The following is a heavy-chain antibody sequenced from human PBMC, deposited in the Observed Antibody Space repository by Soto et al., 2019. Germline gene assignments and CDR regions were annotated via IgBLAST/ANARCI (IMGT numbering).Heavy chain of an antibody. Sequence: PGGSPRLSYAASGFTFSSHSMSWVRQDPGKGLEWVSVVSGSGGSTYYADSVKGRFTISRDNSKNSLYLQMNCLRAEDTAIYLCAKRGCNLAAVVGAFDIWGQGTMVTVSS. CDR2: VSGSGGST. J-gene: IGHJ3*02. CDR3: AKRGCNLAAVVGAFDI. V-gene: IGHV3-23*01. CDR1: GFTFSSHS. D-gene: IGHD2-15*01.